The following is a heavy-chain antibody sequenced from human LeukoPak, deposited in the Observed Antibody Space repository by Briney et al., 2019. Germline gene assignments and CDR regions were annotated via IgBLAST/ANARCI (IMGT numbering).Heavy chain of an antibody. D-gene: IGHD5-18*01. CDR3: ARDLAYSRLDY. V-gene: IGHV3-7*01. CDR2: INPEGSEK. Sequence: GGSLRLSCAASGFTFSNNWMSWVRQAPGKGLEWVASINPEGSEKYSADSVKGRFTISRDNAKNSLYLQMDSLRVEDTAFYYCARDLAYSRLDYWGQGMLVTVSS. J-gene: IGHJ4*02. CDR1: GFTFSNNW.